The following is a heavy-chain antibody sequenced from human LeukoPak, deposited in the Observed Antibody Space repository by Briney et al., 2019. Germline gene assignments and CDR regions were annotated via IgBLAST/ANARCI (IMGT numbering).Heavy chain of an antibody. J-gene: IGHJ4*02. CDR3: AKDRPDSAAAGN. CDR2: ISGSGGST. D-gene: IGHD6-13*01. Sequence: PGGSLRLSCAASGFAFSSYGMTWVRQAPGKGLEWVSAISGSGGSTYYADSVKGRFTISRDNSKNTLYLQMNSLRAEDTAIYYCAKDRPDSAAAGNWGQGTLVTVSS. V-gene: IGHV3-23*01. CDR1: GFAFSSYG.